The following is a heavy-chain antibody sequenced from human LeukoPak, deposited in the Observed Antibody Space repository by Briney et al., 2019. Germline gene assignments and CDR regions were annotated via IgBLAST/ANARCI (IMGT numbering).Heavy chain of an antibody. J-gene: IGHJ4*02. V-gene: IGHV3-7*01. CDR1: GFTFSNSW. Sequence: GGSLRLSCAASGFTFSNSWMSWIRQTPGKGLEYVANIKPDGSEKYYVDSVKGRFTISRDNAKNSLYLQMNSLRADDTAVYYCASGDFFDNWGQGTLVTVSS. CDR2: IKPDGSEK. CDR3: ASGDFFDN. D-gene: IGHD3-16*01.